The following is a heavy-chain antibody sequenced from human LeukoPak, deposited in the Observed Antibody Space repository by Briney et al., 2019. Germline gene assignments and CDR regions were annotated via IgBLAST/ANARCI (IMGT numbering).Heavy chain of an antibody. CDR2: IKQDGSQK. CDR1: GFTFSRYW. D-gene: IGHD6-6*01. CDR3: ARESFAARWD. Sequence: GGSLRLSCAASGFTFSRYWMSWVRQVPGKGLEWVANIKQDGSQKYYVDPEKGRFTISRDNANNFLYLQMNSLRAEDTAVYYCARESFAARWDWGQGTLVTVSS. V-gene: IGHV3-7*01. J-gene: IGHJ4*02.